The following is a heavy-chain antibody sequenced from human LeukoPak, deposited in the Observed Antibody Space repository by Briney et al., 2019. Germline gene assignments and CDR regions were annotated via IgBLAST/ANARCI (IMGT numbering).Heavy chain of an antibody. J-gene: IGHJ1*01. CDR1: GGTFSSYA. CDR3: ARSTGTIGVAEYFQH. V-gene: IGHV1-69*01. D-gene: IGHD1-1*01. CDR2: IIPIFGTA. Sequence: SVKVSCKASGGTFSSYAISWVRQAPGQGLEWMGGIIPIFGTANCAQKFQGRVTITADESTSTAYMELSSLRSEDTAVYYCARSTGTIGVAEYFQHWGQGTLVTVSS.